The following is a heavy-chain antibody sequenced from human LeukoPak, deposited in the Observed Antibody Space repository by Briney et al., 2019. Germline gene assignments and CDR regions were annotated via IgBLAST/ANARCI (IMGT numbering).Heavy chain of an antibody. CDR2: ISSTSSTI. D-gene: IGHD1-7*01. Sequence: GGSLRLSCAASGFTFRSYSMNWVRQAPGKGLEWVSYISSTSSTIYYADSVKGRFTISRDSAKNSLYLQMNSLRAEDTAVYYCARGGTTWAKIDYWGQGTLVTVPS. J-gene: IGHJ4*02. V-gene: IGHV3-48*04. CDR3: ARGGTTWAKIDY. CDR1: GFTFRSYS.